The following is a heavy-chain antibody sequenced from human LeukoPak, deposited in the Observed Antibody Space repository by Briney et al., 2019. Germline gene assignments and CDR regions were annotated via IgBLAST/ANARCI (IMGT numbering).Heavy chain of an antibody. Sequence: GGSLRLSCAASGFTFSNYAMSWVRQAPGKGLEWVSAIRGRGDSTYYADSVMGRFAISRDNSKNTLHLQLNYLRAEDTAVYYCAKEDYYSRGGFDSWGQGTLVTVSS. J-gene: IGHJ4*02. V-gene: IGHV3-23*01. CDR1: GFTFSNYA. CDR2: IRGRGDST. D-gene: IGHD3-22*01. CDR3: AKEDYYSRGGFDS.